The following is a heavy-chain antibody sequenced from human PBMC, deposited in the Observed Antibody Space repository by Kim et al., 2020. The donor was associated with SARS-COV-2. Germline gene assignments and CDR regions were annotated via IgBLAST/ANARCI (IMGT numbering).Heavy chain of an antibody. D-gene: IGHD6-13*01. CDR1: GFTFSSYA. J-gene: IGHJ3*02. CDR2: ISSNGGST. Sequence: GGSLRLSCSASGFTFSSYAMHWVRQAPGKGLEYVSAISSNGGSTYYADSVKGRFTISRDNSKNTLYLQMSSLRAEDTAVYYCVKEAAVDAFDIWGQGTMVTVSS. V-gene: IGHV3-64D*06. CDR3: VKEAAVDAFDI.